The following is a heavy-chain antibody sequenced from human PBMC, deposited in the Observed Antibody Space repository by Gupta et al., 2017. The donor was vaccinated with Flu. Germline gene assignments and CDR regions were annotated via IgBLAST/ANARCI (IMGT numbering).Heavy chain of an antibody. CDR3: TSTFPGYSYAQ. V-gene: IGHV6-1*01. D-gene: IGHD5-18*01. J-gene: IGHJ4*02. Sequence: VRHSPSRGVEWVGRTTYKSKWFTEYAVSVKSRRTLCADTSQNQLSLQLTSVTAEDTAVYYCTSTFPGYSYAQWGRGTLVTVSS. CDR2: TTYKSKWFT.